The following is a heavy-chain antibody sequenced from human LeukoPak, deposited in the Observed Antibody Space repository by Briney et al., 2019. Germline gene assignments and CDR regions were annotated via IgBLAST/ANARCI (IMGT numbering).Heavy chain of an antibody. Sequence: GGPLRLSCAASGFTFDDYAMHWVRQAPGKGLEWVSGISWNSGSIGYADSVKGRFTISRDNAKNSLYLQMNSLRAEDTALYYCAKDRYFGNGMDVWGQGTTVTVSS. CDR1: GFTFDDYA. V-gene: IGHV3-9*01. D-gene: IGHD3-9*01. J-gene: IGHJ6*02. CDR2: ISWNSGSI. CDR3: AKDRYFGNGMDV.